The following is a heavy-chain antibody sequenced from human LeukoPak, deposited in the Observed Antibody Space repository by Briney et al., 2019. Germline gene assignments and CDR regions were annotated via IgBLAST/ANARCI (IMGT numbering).Heavy chain of an antibody. J-gene: IGHJ4*02. CDR3: AKEAQGCSITSCYFDS. CDR2: ISYDGSNK. Sequence: GGSLRLSCAASGFTFSSYGMHWVRQAPGKGLEWVAVISYDGSNKYYADSVKGRFTISRDNSKNTLYLQMNSLRAEDTAVYYCAKEAQGCSITSCYFDSWGQGTLVTVSS. D-gene: IGHD2-2*01. CDR1: GFTFSSYG. V-gene: IGHV3-30*18.